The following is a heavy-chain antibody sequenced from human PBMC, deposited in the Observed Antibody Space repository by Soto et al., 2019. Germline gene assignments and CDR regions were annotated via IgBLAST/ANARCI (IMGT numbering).Heavy chain of an antibody. CDR3: AREDWGRETGLVPAAIDGMDV. Sequence: QVQLVQSGAEVKKPGSSLKVSCKASGGTFSRYSITWVRQAPGHGLEWIGRIIPIFGIASYAQKFQGRVTITADESTSTAYMELSSLRSDDTAVYYCAREDWGRETGLVPAAIDGMDVWGQGTTVTVSS. CDR1: GGTFSRYS. J-gene: IGHJ6*02. CDR2: IIPIFGIA. V-gene: IGHV1-69*08. D-gene: IGHD2-2*01.